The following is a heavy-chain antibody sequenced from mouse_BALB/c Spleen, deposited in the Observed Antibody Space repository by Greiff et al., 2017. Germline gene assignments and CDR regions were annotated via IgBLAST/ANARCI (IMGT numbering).Heavy chain of an antibody. Sequence: QVQLKESGAELVRPGVSVKISCKGSGYTFTDYAMHWVKQSHAKSLEWIGVISTYYGDASYNQKFKGKATMTVDKSSSTAYMELARLTSEDSAIYYCARDDYDSGYWGQGTTLTVSS. CDR1: GYTFTDYA. D-gene: IGHD2-4*01. CDR2: ISTYYGDA. CDR3: ARDDYDSGY. J-gene: IGHJ2*01. V-gene: IGHV1S137*01.